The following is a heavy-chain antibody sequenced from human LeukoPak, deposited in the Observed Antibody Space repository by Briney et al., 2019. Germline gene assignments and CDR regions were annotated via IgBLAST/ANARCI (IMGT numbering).Heavy chain of an antibody. D-gene: IGHD2-15*01. CDR3: AKLAATNLNNSDY. J-gene: IGHJ4*02. CDR2: FSGDGGST. V-gene: IGHV3-43*02. CDR1: GFTFADYA. Sequence: GGSLRLSCAASGFTFADYAMHWGRQAPGKGVGWVSLFSGDGGSTYYADSVKGRFTISRDNSKNSLYLQMNSLRTEDTALYYCAKLAATNLNNSDYRGQGNLVSVSS.